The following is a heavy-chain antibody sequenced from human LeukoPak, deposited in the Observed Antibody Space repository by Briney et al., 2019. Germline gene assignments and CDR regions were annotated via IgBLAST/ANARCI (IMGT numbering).Heavy chain of an antibody. J-gene: IGHJ6*03. Sequence: SETLSLTCTVSGYSISSGYYWGWIRQPPGKGLEWIGSIYHSGSTYYNPSLKSRVTISVDTSKNQFSLKLSSVTAADTAVYYWARGANYGGSYFSYYSSYRAVGGKGPTVPFSS. CDR2: IYHSGST. CDR3: ARGANYGGSYFSYYSSYRAV. D-gene: IGHD1-26*01. V-gene: IGHV4-38-2*02. CDR1: GYSISSGYY.